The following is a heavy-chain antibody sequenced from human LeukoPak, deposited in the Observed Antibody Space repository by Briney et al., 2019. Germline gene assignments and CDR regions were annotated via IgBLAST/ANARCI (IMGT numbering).Heavy chain of an antibody. J-gene: IGHJ6*03. CDR3: AREYLWSGYRGDYYYMDV. D-gene: IGHD3-3*01. CDR2: TRYEANDK. CDR1: GFPLSNYG. V-gene: IGHV3-30*05. Sequence: GGSLRLSCAASGFPLSNYGMHWVRQAPGKRLEWVAFTRYEANDKYYADSVKGRFTISRDNSKNTLYLQMNSLRAEDTAVYYCAREYLWSGYRGDYYYMDVWGKGTTVTVSS.